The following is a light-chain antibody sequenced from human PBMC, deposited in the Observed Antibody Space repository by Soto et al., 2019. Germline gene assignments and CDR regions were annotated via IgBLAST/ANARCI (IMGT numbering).Light chain of an antibody. CDR1: QGISNH. Sequence: AIRMTQSPSSFSASTGDRVTITCRASQGISNHLAWYQVKPGKAPRLLIYTASYLESGVPSRFSGSGSGTDFTLTISSLQSEDFAVYYYQQYFSYPLTFGGGTKVEIK. CDR3: QQYFSYPLT. V-gene: IGKV1-8*01. J-gene: IGKJ4*01. CDR2: TAS.